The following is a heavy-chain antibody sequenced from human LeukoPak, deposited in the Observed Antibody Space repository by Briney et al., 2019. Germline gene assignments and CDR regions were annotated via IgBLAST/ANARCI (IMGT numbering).Heavy chain of an antibody. CDR3: ARAKSDYDILTGYQPLDAAFDI. D-gene: IGHD3-9*01. V-gene: IGHV4-61*01. J-gene: IGHJ3*02. CDR1: GGSVSSGSYY. Sequence: PSETLSLTCTVSGGSVSSGSYYWSWIRQPPGKGLEWIGYIYYSGSTNYNPSLKSRVTISVDTSKNQFSLKLSSVTAADTAVYYCARAKSDYDILTGYQPLDAAFDIWGRGTMVTVSS. CDR2: IYYSGST.